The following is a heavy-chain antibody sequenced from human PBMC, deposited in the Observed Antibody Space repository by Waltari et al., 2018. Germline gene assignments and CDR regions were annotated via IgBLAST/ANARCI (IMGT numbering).Heavy chain of an antibody. V-gene: IGHV3-23*03. CDR3: ARLQWSPDY. J-gene: IGHJ4*02. Sequence: EVQLLESGGGLVQPGGSLRLSCAASGFTFSSYAMSWVRQAPGKGLEWVSVIYSGGSTYYADSVKGRFTISRDNSKNTLYLQMNSLRAEDTAVYYCARLQWSPDYWGQGTLVTVSS. CDR1: GFTFSSYA. D-gene: IGHD2-15*01. CDR2: IYSGGST.